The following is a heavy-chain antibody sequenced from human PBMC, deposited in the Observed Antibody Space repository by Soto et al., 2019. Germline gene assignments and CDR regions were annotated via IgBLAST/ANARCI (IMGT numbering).Heavy chain of an antibody. V-gene: IGHV3-23*01. CDR3: AKGRGYCSSTSCYVGSDY. D-gene: IGHD2-2*01. CDR1: GFTFSSYA. Sequence: EVQLLESGGGLVQPGGSLRLSCAASGFTFSSYAMSWVRQAPGKGLEWVSAISGSGGSTYYADSVKGRFTISRDNSKNTMYLQINSLRAEDTGVYYCAKGRGYCSSTSCYVGSDYWGQGTLVTVSS. J-gene: IGHJ4*02. CDR2: ISGSGGST.